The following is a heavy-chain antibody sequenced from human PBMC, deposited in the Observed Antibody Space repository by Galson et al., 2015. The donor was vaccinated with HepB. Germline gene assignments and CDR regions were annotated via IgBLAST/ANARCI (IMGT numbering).Heavy chain of an antibody. CDR1: GFTFGDYA. CDR2: IRSKAYGGTT. Sequence: SLRLSCAASGFTFGDYAMSWFRQAPGKGLEWVGFIRSKAYGGTTEYAASVKGRFTISRDDSKSIAYLQMNSLKTEDTAVYYCTRSYYDFWSGYYTGGYFDYWGQGTLVTVSS. CDR3: TRSYYDFWSGYYTGGYFDY. D-gene: IGHD3-3*01. J-gene: IGHJ4*02. V-gene: IGHV3-49*03.